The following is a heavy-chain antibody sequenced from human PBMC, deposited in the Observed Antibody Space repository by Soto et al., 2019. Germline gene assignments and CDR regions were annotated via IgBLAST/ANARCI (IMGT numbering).Heavy chain of an antibody. Sequence: QVHLVQSGAEVKKPGASVKVSCKGSGYDFTTYGITWVRQAPGRGLEWMAWISAHNGNTDYAQKLQGRVTVTRDTSTSTAYMELESLRSDDTAVYYCARGRYGDYWGQGALVTVSS. V-gene: IGHV1-18*01. D-gene: IGHD1-1*01. CDR3: ARGRYGDY. J-gene: IGHJ4*02. CDR2: ISAHNGNT. CDR1: GYDFTTYG.